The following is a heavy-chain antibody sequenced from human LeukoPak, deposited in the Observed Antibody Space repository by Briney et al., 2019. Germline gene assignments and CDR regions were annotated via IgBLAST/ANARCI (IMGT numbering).Heavy chain of an antibody. CDR1: GGSISSYD. CDR2: IYDSGTT. D-gene: IGHD6-19*01. Sequence: PSETLSLTCTLSGGSISSYDCSWIRQPPGKGLEWIGYIYDSGTTNYNPSLKSRVTISVDTSKNQFSLTLSSVTAADTAVYYCASRRIGWYYFDYWGQGTPVTVSS. V-gene: IGHV4-59*08. J-gene: IGHJ4*02. CDR3: ASRRIGWYYFDY.